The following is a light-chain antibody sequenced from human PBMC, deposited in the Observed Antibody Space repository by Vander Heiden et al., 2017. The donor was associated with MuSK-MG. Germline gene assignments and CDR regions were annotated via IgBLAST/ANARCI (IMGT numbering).Light chain of an antibody. CDR2: AAA. J-gene: IGKJ5*01. V-gene: IGKV1-39*01. CDR1: QSISSY. CDR3: RQSYRTPIT. Sequence: DIQMTQSPSSLSASVLDSVTITCPASQSISSYLNWYQQKPGKAPKLLIYAAASLRSCVPSRFISSSSGADFTLPISSLQPEDFATDYCRQSYRTPITFGQGTRLEIK.